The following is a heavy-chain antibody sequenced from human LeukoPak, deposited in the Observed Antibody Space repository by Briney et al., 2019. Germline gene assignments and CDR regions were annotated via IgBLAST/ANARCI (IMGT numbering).Heavy chain of an antibody. V-gene: IGHV3-30*18. CDR1: GFTFSSYG. D-gene: IGHD6-19*01. CDR2: ISYDGSNK. Sequence: GGSLRLSCAASGFTFSSYGMHWVRQAPGKGLEWVAVISYDGSNKYYADSVKGRFTISRDNSKNTLYLQMNSLRAEDTAVYYCAKGSSGYIDYWGRGTLVTVSS. CDR3: AKGSSGYIDY. J-gene: IGHJ4*02.